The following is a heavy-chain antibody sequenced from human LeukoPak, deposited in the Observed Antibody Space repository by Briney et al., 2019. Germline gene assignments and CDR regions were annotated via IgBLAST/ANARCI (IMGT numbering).Heavy chain of an antibody. J-gene: IGHJ4*02. D-gene: IGHD6-13*01. Sequence: PGESLKISCKGSGYKFSNYWIGWVRQMPGKGLEWMGIIYAGDSDTRYIPSFQDQVIISADKSVSTAYLEWTSLKDSDTATYYCAWVNSWYTLMSDYWGQGTLVTVSS. CDR3: AWVNSWYTLMSDY. CDR1: GYKFSNYW. V-gene: IGHV5-51*01. CDR2: IYAGDSDT.